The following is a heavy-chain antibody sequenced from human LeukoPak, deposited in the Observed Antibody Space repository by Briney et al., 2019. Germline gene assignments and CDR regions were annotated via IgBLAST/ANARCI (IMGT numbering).Heavy chain of an antibody. CDR1: GFTFSSFG. D-gene: IGHD6-6*01. CDR2: IWYDRSNK. J-gene: IGHJ4*02. Sequence: GGSLRLSCVASGFTFSSFGMHWVRQAPGPGLEWVSIIWYDRSNKYYADYVKGRFTVSRDNSKNTLYLKVNSLRAEDTDVYYCARDRGTTSSAGYYFDTWGQGALVTVSS. V-gene: IGHV3-33*01. CDR3: ARDRGTTSSAGYYFDT.